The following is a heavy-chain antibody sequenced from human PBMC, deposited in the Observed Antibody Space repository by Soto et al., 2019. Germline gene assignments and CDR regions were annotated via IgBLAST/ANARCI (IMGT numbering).Heavy chain of an antibody. CDR2: VGGSDDDK. CDR3: AKDATSFNGVWAPFDM. V-gene: IGHV3-23*01. CDR1: GFTFSDYA. J-gene: IGHJ3*02. Sequence: EVQLLESGGGVVQPGGSLRLSGAASGFTFSDYAMSWVRQTPGKGLQWVSGVGGSDDDKHYADSVRGRFIVSRDNSKNTLYLQMNSLRADDTAIYYCAKDATSFNGVWAPFDMWGQGTEVTVSS. D-gene: IGHD2-8*01.